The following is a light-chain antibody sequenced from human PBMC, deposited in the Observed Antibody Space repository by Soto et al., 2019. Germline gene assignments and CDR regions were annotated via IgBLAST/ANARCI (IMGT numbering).Light chain of an antibody. CDR1: SSDVGGYNY. J-gene: IGLJ1*01. CDR3: SSHYV. CDR2: DVS. Sequence: QSVLTQPASVSGSPGQSITISCTGTSSDVGGYNYVSWYQQHPGKAPKLMIYDVSNRPSGVSNRFSGSKSGNTASLTISGLQAEDEADYYCSSHYVFGTGTKLTVL. V-gene: IGLV2-14*01.